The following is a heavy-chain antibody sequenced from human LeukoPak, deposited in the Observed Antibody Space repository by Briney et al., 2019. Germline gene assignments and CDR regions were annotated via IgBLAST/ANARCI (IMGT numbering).Heavy chain of an antibody. CDR2: IYYSGST. CDR1: GGSISSYY. V-gene: IGHV4-59*12. D-gene: IGHD4-11*01. CDR3: ARHDYSNYPVFNY. Sequence: SETLSLTCTVSGGSISSYYWSWIRQPPGKGPEWIGHIYYSGSTNYNPSLKSRVTISVDTSKNQFSLKLSSVTAADTAVYYCARHDYSNYPVFNYWGQGTLVTVSS. J-gene: IGHJ4*02.